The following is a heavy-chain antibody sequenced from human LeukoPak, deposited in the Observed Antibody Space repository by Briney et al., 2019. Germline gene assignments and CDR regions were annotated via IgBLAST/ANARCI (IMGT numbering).Heavy chain of an antibody. D-gene: IGHD2-2*01. CDR3: TSPPLGYCSTTSCLQYFEQ. CDR2: ISRSGSII. Sequence: GGSLRLSCAASGFTFSDYYMSWIRQAPGKGLEWVSYISRSGSIIDCADSVRGRFTISRDNAKNSLYLQMNSLRAEDTAVYYCTSPPLGYCSTTSCLQYFEQWGQGTLVTVSS. CDR1: GFTFSDYY. V-gene: IGHV3-11*04. J-gene: IGHJ1*01.